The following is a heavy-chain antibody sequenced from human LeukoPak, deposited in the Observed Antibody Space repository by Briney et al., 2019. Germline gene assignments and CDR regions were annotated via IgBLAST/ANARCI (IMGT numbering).Heavy chain of an antibody. CDR2: ITVNGGDI. D-gene: IGHD4-17*01. CDR1: TFAINIYA. J-gene: IGHJ3*02. V-gene: IGHV3-23*01. CDR3: AKDPNGDYVGAFDS. Sequence: GGSLRLSCTPSTFAINIYAMTWVRQAPGKGLEWVSSITVNGGDIYYADSVRGRFAISRDNSKNTLYLQMNSLRAEDTAVYYCAKDPNGDYVGAFDSWDQGTMVTVSS.